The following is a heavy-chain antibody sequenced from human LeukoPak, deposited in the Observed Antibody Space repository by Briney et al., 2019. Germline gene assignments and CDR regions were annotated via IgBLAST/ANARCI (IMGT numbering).Heavy chain of an antibody. CDR3: ARNRRGVLPSY. CDR2: INPNSGGT. CDR1: GYTFTGYY. J-gene: IGHJ4*02. V-gene: IGHV1-2*06. D-gene: IGHD3-10*01. Sequence: ASVKVSCKASGYTFTGYYMHWVRQAPGQGLEWMGRINPNSGGTSYAQKFQGRVTMTRDTSISTAYMELSRLRSDDTAVYYCARNRRGVLPSYWGQGTLVTVSS.